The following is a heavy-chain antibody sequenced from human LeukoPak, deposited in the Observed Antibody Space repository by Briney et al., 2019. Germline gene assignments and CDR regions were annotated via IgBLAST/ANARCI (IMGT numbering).Heavy chain of an antibody. D-gene: IGHD3-10*01. CDR3: ARDAALLWFGELSHYYYYMDV. CDR1: GYTFTGYY. Sequence: ASVKVSCKASGYTFTGYYMHWVRQAPGQGLEWMGWINPNSGGTNYAQKFQGRVTMTRDTSISTAYMELSRLRSDDTAVYYCARDAALLWFGELSHYYYYMDVWGKGTTVTVSS. CDR2: INPNSGGT. J-gene: IGHJ6*03. V-gene: IGHV1-2*02.